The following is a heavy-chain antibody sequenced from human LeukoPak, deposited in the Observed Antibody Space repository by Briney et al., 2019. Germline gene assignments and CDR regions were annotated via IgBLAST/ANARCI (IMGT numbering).Heavy chain of an antibody. CDR2: IKQDGSEK. CDR3: VSLSYYGSGSHDY. J-gene: IGHJ4*02. V-gene: IGHV3-7*01. CDR1: GFTFSSYW. Sequence: QTGGSLRLSCAASGFTFSSYWMSWVRQAPGKGLEWVANIKQDGSEKYYVDSVKGRFTISRDNAKNSLYLQMNSLRAEDTAVYYCVSLSYYGSGSHDYWGQGTLVTVSS. D-gene: IGHD3-10*01.